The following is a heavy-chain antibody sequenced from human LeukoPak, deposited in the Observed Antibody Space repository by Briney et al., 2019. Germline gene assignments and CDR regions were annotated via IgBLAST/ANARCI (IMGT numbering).Heavy chain of an antibody. J-gene: IGHJ4*02. CDR1: GGSFSGYY. Sequence: PSETLSLTCAVYGGSFSGYYWSWIRQPPGKGLEWIGSIYYSGTTYYNPSLKSRVTISVDTSKNQFSLKLSSVTAADTALYYCAKHYMGSYYNHGLDYWGQGTLVTVSS. V-gene: IGHV4-34*01. CDR3: AKHYMGSYYNHGLDY. D-gene: IGHD3-10*01. CDR2: IYYSGTT.